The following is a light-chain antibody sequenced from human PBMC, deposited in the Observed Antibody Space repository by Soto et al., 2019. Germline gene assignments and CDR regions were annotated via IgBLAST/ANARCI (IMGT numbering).Light chain of an antibody. CDR1: QTVVGYH. Sequence: EVVLTKSPGTLYLSPGQRDTLSCRASQTVVGYHLAWYQQKPGQPPRLLFYDTSSPAAAASDKFSGSVSGTDFTLTISSVEHGEFAMSYCRKDGASPWRVGQGTKVEVK. CDR2: DTS. J-gene: IGKJ1*01. V-gene: IGKV3-20*01. CDR3: RKDGASPWR.